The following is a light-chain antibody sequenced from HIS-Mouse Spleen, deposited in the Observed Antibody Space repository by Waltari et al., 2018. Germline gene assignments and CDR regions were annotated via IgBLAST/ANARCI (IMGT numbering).Light chain of an antibody. Sequence: QSALTQPPSASGSPGQSVTISCTGTSCDACGYESVSWYQQHPGKAPKLMIYEVSKRPSGVPDRFSGSKSGNTASLTVSGLQAEDEADYYCSSYAGSNNYVFGTGTKVTVL. CDR1: SCDACGYES. V-gene: IGLV2-8*01. CDR2: EVS. J-gene: IGLJ1*01. CDR3: SSYAGSNNYV.